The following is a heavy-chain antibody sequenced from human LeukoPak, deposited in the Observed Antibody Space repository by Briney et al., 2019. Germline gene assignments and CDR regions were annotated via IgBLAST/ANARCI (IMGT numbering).Heavy chain of an antibody. J-gene: IGHJ6*03. Sequence: PGGSLRLSCAASAFTYNYYSMNWVRQAPGKGLEWVSSISSSSRYMYYADSVKGRFTISRDNAKNSLYLQMNSLRAEDTAVYYCARDREEDYYMDXWGKXXXVTV. CDR1: AFTYNYYS. CDR3: ARDREEDYYMDX. CDR2: ISSSSRYM. V-gene: IGHV3-21*01.